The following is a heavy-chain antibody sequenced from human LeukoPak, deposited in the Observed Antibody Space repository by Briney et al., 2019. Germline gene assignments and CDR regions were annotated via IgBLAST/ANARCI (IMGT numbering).Heavy chain of an antibody. CDR1: GYTLTEYY. D-gene: IGHD1-26*01. V-gene: IGHV1-2*02. CDR2: INPNSGGT. J-gene: IGHJ3*02. Sequence: ASVKVSCKASGYTLTEYYMHWLRQAPGQGLEWMGWINPNSGGTNYAQKFQGRVTMTRDTSISTAYMELSRLRSDDTAVYYCAREVGATSAFDIWGQGTMVTVSS. CDR3: AREVGATSAFDI.